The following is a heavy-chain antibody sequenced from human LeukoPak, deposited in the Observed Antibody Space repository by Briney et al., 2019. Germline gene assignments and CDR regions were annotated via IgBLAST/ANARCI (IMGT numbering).Heavy chain of an antibody. V-gene: IGHV3-23*01. D-gene: IGHD3-9*01. CDR3: ARDGEKYYDILTGYPGASGMDV. Sequence: GGSLRLSCAASGFTFSSYAMTWVRQAPGKGLEWVSTSSDDNAYYADSVKGRFTIFRDNSKNTLYLQMNSLRAEDTAVYYCARDGEKYYDILTGYPGASGMDVWGQGTTVTVSS. J-gene: IGHJ6*02. CDR1: GFTFSSYA. CDR2: SSDDNA.